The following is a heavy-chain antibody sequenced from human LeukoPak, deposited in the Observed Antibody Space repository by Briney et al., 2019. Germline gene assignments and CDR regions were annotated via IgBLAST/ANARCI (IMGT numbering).Heavy chain of an antibody. V-gene: IGHV3-23*01. CDR2: ISNNGGYT. J-gene: IGHJ4*02. CDR3: AKQLGYCSDGSCYFPY. D-gene: IGHD2-15*01. CDR1: GFTFSSSA. Sequence: GGSLRLSCAASGFTFSSSAMSWVRLAPGKGLEWVSAISNNGGYTYYADSVQGRFTISRDNSKSTLCLQMNSLRAEDTAVYYCAKQLGYCSDGSCYFPYWGQGTLVTVSS.